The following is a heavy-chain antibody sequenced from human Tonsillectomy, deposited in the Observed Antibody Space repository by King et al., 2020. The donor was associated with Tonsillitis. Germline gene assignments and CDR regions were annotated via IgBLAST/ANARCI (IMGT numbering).Heavy chain of an antibody. CDR3: AKDSHYRTYYYYDGIDV. CDR2: ISYDGSNK. Sequence: VQLVESGGGVVQPGRSLRLSCAASGFTFSSYGMHWVRQAPGKGLEWVAVISYDGSNKYYADSVKGRFTISRDNSKNTLYLQMNSLRVEDTAVYYCAKDSHYRTYYYYDGIDVWGQGTTVTVSS. V-gene: IGHV3-30*18. CDR1: GFTFSSYG. J-gene: IGHJ6*02. D-gene: IGHD1-26*01.